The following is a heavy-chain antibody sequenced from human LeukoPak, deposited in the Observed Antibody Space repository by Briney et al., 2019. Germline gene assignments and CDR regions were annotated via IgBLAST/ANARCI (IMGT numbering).Heavy chain of an antibody. CDR2: IYYSGST. CDR3: ARVPYCTNGVCFFDY. D-gene: IGHD2-8*01. Sequence: SETLSLTCTVSGGSISSYYWSWIRQPPGKGLEWIGYIYYSGSTNYNPSLKSQVTISVDTSKNQFSLKLSSVTAADTAVYYCARVPYCTNGVCFFDYWGQGTLVTVSS. CDR1: GGSISSYY. V-gene: IGHV4-59*01. J-gene: IGHJ4*02.